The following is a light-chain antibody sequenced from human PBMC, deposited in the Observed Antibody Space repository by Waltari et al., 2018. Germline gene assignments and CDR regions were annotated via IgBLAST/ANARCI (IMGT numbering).Light chain of an antibody. J-gene: IGKJ2*02. CDR3: QQYGSPCT. CDR1: QRISSSH. V-gene: IGKV3-20*01. CDR2: GSS. Sequence: EIVLTQSPDTLSLSPGQSATLSCRASQRISSSHLAWYQQKPGQAPRLLISGSSIRSTGVPDRFSGGGSGTDFTLTIDRLEPEDFAVFFCQQYGSPCTFGPGTKLEI.